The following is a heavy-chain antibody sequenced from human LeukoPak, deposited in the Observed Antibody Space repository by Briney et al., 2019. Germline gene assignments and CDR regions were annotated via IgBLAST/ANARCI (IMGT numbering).Heavy chain of an antibody. CDR3: AKDLGYSNIVFDY. Sequence: SQTLSLTCTVSGGSISSGGYYWSWIRQPPGKGLEWIGYIYYSGSTNYNPSLKSRVTISVDTSKNQFSLKLSSVTAADTAVYYCAKDLGYSNIVFDYWGQGTLVTVSS. V-gene: IGHV4-61*08. CDR1: GGSISSGGYY. J-gene: IGHJ4*02. D-gene: IGHD4-11*01. CDR2: IYYSGST.